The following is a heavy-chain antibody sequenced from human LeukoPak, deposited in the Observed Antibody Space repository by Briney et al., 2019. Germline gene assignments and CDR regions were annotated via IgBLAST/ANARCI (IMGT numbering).Heavy chain of an antibody. CDR1: GGSISSSSYY. CDR3: ARERDFYDSSGSPSY. V-gene: IGHV4-39*07. CDR2: IYYSGST. J-gene: IGHJ4*02. Sequence: SETLSLTCTVSGGSISSSSYYWGWIRQPPGEGLEWIGSIYYSGSTYCNPSLKSRVTISVDTSKNQFSLKVRSVTAADTAVYYCARERDFYDSSGSPSYWGQGTLVIVSS. D-gene: IGHD3-22*01.